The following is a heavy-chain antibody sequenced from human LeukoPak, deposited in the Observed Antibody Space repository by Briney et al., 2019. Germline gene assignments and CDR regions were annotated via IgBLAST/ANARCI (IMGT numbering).Heavy chain of an antibody. Sequence: PGRSLRLSCTASGFTFGDYAMSWVRQAPGKGLEWVGFIRSKAYGGTTECAASVKGRFTISRDDSKSIAYLQMNSLKTEDTAVYYCTSQLGYCSGGSCYSYYYYGMDVWGKGTTVTVSS. J-gene: IGHJ6*04. CDR3: TSQLGYCSGGSCYSYYYYGMDV. CDR1: GFTFGDYA. CDR2: IRSKAYGGTT. D-gene: IGHD2-15*01. V-gene: IGHV3-49*04.